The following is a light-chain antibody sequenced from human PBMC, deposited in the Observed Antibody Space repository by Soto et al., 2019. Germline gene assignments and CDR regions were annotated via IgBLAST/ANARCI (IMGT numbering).Light chain of an antibody. J-gene: IGLJ2*01. CDR2: GNS. CDR3: QSYDTSLSGHVV. Sequence: QLVLTQPPSVSGAPGQRVTISCTGTSSNIGAYYDVHWYQQLPGTAPKLLIYGNSNRPSGVPDRFSGSKSGTSASLAITGLHAEDEADYYCQSYDTSLSGHVVFGGGTKLTVL. V-gene: IGLV1-40*01. CDR1: SSNIGAYYD.